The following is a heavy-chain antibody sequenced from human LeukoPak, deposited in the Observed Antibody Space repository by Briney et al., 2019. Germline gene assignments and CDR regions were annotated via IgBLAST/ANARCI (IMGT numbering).Heavy chain of an antibody. Sequence: GESLKISCKASGYSFTNYWITWVRQMPGKGLEWMGRLNPTDSYTNYSPSFRGHVTISADQSISTAYLQWSSLKASDTAMYYCARGPFDFVLTGYCFDYWGQGTLVTVSS. V-gene: IGHV5-10-1*01. CDR1: GYSFTNYW. CDR2: LNPTDSYT. D-gene: IGHD3-9*01. J-gene: IGHJ4*02. CDR3: ARGPFDFVLTGYCFDY.